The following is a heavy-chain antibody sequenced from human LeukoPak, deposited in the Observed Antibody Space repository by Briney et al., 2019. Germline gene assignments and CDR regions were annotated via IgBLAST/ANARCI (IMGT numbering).Heavy chain of an antibody. V-gene: IGHV3-23*01. D-gene: IGHD3-16*01. CDR3: AKDVGGRWGPLGAFDI. J-gene: IGHJ3*02. CDR1: GFTFSGYA. CDR2: ISGSGGTP. Sequence: GGSLRLSCAVSGFTFSGYAMSWVPQAPGKGLEWVSGISGSGGTPYYTDAVQGRFPISRDNYKNTLYLQMNSLRAEDTAVYYCAKDVGGRWGPLGAFDIWGQGTMVTVSS.